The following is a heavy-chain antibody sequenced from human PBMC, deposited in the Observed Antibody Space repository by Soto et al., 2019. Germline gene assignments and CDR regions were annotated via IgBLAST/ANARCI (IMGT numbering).Heavy chain of an antibody. CDR1: GFTFSSFA. J-gene: IGHJ4*02. V-gene: IGHV3-23*01. D-gene: IGHD6-6*01. Sequence: EVQLLESGGGLVQPGESLRLSCAASGFTFSSFAMSWVRQAPGKGLEWVLVIGGSDASTYYADTVRGRFTISKENSKNKLYLQMNSLRAEDTALYYCAKRSSSSTFDYWGQGTLVTVSS. CDR3: AKRSSSSTFDY. CDR2: IGGSDAST.